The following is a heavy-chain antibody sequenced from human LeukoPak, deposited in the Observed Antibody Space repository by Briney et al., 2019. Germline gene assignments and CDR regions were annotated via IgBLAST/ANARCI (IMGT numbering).Heavy chain of an antibody. J-gene: IGHJ4*02. CDR3: ARWGTEDGDYPIY. D-gene: IGHD4-17*01. CDR2: IYYSGST. CDR1: GGSISSSSYY. Sequence: SETLSLTCTVSGGSISSSSYYWGWIRQPPGKGLEWIGSIYYSGSTYYNPSLKSRVTLSVDTSKNQFSLNLTSVTAADTAVYYCARWGTEDGDYPIYWGQGTLVTVSS. V-gene: IGHV4-39*07.